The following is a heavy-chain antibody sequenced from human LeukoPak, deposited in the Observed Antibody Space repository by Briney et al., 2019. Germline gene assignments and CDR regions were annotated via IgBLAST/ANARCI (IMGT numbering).Heavy chain of an antibody. Sequence: SQTLSLTCTVSGGSISSGSYYWSWIRQPAGQGLEWIGRIYTSGSTNYNPSLKSRVTISVDTSKNQFSLKLSSVTAADTAVYYCARVGGIAAADKYYFDYWGQGTLVTVSS. D-gene: IGHD6-13*01. CDR3: ARVGGIAAADKYYFDY. CDR2: IYTSGST. J-gene: IGHJ4*02. CDR1: GGSISSGSYY. V-gene: IGHV4-61*02.